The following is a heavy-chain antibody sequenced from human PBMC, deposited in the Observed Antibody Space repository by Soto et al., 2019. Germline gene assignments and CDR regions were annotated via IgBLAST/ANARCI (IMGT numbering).Heavy chain of an antibody. Sequence: GESLKISCKGSGYSFTSYWIGWVRQMPGKGLEWMGIIYPGDSDTRYSPSFQGQVTISVDKSISTAYLQWSSLKASDTAMYYCASLSSSSYYYYYGMDVWGQGTTVTSP. J-gene: IGHJ6*02. CDR2: IYPGDSDT. CDR1: GYSFTSYW. D-gene: IGHD6-6*01. CDR3: ASLSSSSYYYYYGMDV. V-gene: IGHV5-51*01.